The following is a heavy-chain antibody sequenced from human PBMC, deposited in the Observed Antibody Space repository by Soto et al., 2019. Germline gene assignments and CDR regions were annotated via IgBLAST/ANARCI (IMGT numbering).Heavy chain of an antibody. CDR2: VSYDGTKS. D-gene: IGHD3-22*01. CDR1: GFTFSHHA. V-gene: IGHV3-30-3*01. J-gene: IGHJ4*02. Sequence: QVHLVESGGGVVQPGGSLRLSCAASGFTFSHHAMHWVRQAPGKGLEWVAVVSYDGTKSFYAKSVKGRFTVSKDASKNTVDLQLNSLRADDTAVYYCVEDREYYYDNSGYYNFDYWGQGTLVAVSS. CDR3: VEDREYYYDNSGYYNFDY.